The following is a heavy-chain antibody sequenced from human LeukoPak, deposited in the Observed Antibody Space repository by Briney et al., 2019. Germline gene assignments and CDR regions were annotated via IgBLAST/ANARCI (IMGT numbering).Heavy chain of an antibody. CDR2: INPSGGST. Sequence: GASVKVSCKASGYTFTSYYMHWVRQAPGQGLEWMGIINPSGGSTSYAQKFQGRVTMTRDMSTSTVYMERSSLRSEDTAVYYCARRGSLWFGGPTGYYYYMDVWGKGTTVTVSS. J-gene: IGHJ6*03. V-gene: IGHV1-46*01. D-gene: IGHD3-10*01. CDR1: GYTFTSYY. CDR3: ARRGSLWFGGPTGYYYYMDV.